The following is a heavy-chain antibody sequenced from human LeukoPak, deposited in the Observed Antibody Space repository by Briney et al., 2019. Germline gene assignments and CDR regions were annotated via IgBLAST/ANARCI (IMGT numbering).Heavy chain of an antibody. J-gene: IGHJ6*03. CDR2: IYSGGNT. Sequence: GGSLRLSCAASGFTVSSNYMSWVRQAPGKGLEWVSVIYSGGNTYYADSAKGRFTTTRDNSKNTMHVQLNSRRAEDTAVYYCAKGYCSSTSCYMDYYYYMDVWGKGTTVTVSS. CDR1: GFTVSSNY. CDR3: AKGYCSSTSCYMDYYYYMDV. V-gene: IGHV3-53*05. D-gene: IGHD2-2*02.